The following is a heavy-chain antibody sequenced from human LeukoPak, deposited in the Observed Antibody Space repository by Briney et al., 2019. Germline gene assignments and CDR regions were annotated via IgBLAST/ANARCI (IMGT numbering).Heavy chain of an antibody. CDR3: ARGGLYYFEY. Sequence: PGGSLRLSCAASGFTFSDYSMSWVRQAPGKGLEWVSYITSSGTTIYYADSVKGRLTISRDNAKNSLYLQMNSLRAEDTAMYYCARGGLYYFEYWGQGTLVTVSS. CDR1: GFTFSDYS. CDR2: ITSSGTTI. J-gene: IGHJ4*02. V-gene: IGHV3-11*01. D-gene: IGHD6-25*01.